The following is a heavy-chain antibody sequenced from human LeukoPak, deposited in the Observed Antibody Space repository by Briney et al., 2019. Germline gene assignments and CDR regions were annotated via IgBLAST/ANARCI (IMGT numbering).Heavy chain of an antibody. Sequence: PGRSLRLSCAASGFTFSRYAMHWVRQAPGKGLEWVAVISYDGSNKYYADSVKGRFTISRDNSKNTLYQQMNSLRAEDTAVYYCARDQRFGHFDYWGQGTLVTVSS. CDR3: ARDQRFGHFDY. J-gene: IGHJ4*02. CDR1: GFTFSRYA. V-gene: IGHV3-30-3*01. CDR2: ISYDGSNK. D-gene: IGHD3-10*01.